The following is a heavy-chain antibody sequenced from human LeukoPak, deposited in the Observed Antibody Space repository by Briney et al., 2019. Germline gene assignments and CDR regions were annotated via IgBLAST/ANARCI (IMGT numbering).Heavy chain of an antibody. V-gene: IGHV3-43*02. CDR1: GFTFDDHA. CDR3: SRARSGYAMHFFDY. Sequence: GGSLRLSCAASGFTFDDHAMHWVRQVPGKSLEWVSLVSGNGDTTYYADSLKGRFTISRDNTKNSLYLQMNSLRTEDTALYYCSRARSGYAMHFFDYWGQGTLVTVST. D-gene: IGHD5-12*01. J-gene: IGHJ4*02. CDR2: VSGNGDTT.